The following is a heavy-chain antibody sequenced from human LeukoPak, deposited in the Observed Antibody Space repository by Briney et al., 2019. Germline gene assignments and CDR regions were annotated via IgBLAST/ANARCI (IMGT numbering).Heavy chain of an antibody. CDR2: IYTIGST. V-gene: IGHV4-4*07. J-gene: IGHJ4*02. CDR3: ARDSVVAGNKRALDY. D-gene: IGHD6-19*01. Sequence: SETLSLTCTVSGGSISSYYWSWIRQPAGKGLDWIGRIYTIGSTNYNPSLKSRVTISVDKSKNQFSLKLSSVTAADTAVYYCARDSVVAGNKRALDYWGQGTLVTVSS. CDR1: GGSISSYY.